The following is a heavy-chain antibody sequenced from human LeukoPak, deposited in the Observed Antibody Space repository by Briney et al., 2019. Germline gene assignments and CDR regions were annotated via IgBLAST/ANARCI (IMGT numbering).Heavy chain of an antibody. D-gene: IGHD3-22*01. J-gene: IGHJ5*02. Sequence: VASVKVSCKASGYTFTGYYMHWVRQAPGQGLEWMGWINPNSGGTNYAQKFQGRVTMTEDTSTDTAYMELSSLRSEDTAVYYCATQGNYDSSGYYLYNWFDPWGQGTLVTVSS. CDR2: INPNSGGT. V-gene: IGHV1-2*02. CDR3: ATQGNYDSSGYYLYNWFDP. CDR1: GYTFTGYY.